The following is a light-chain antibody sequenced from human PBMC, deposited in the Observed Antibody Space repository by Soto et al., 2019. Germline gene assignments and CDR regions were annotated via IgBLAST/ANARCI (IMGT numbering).Light chain of an antibody. CDR2: EGS. CDR1: SSDVGSYNL. CDR3: CSYAGSNAIHVV. J-gene: IGLJ2*01. Sequence: QSALTQPASVSGSPGQSITISCTGTSSDVGSYNLVSWYQQHPGKAPKLMIYEGSKRPSGVSNRFSGSKSGNTASLTISGLQAEDEADYYCCSYAGSNAIHVVFVGGTKLTVL. V-gene: IGLV2-23*03.